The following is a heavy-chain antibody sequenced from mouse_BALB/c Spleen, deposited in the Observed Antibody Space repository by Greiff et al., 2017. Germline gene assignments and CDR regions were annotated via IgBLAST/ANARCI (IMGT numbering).Heavy chain of an antibody. CDR1: GYAFTSYN. Sequence: VQLQQSGPELVKPGASVKVSCKASGYAFTSYNMYWVKQSHGKSLEWIGYIDPYNGGTSYNQKFKGKATLTVDKSSSTAYMHLNSLTSEDSAVYYCARSGSSLLRLAWFAYWGQGTLVTVSA. V-gene: IGHV1S135*01. D-gene: IGHD1-2*01. J-gene: IGHJ3*01. CDR2: IDPYNGGT. CDR3: ARSGSSLLRLAWFAY.